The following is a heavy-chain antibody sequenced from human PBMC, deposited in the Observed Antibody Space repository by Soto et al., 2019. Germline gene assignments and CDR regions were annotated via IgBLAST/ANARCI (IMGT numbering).Heavy chain of an antibody. D-gene: IGHD3-16*02. CDR1: GFTFSSYE. Sequence: PGGSLRLSCAASGFTFSSYEMNWVRQAPGKXLEWVSYISSSGSTIYYADSVKGRFTISRDNAKNSLYLQMNSLRAEDTAVYYCARGHDYVWGSYRYKARDYFDYWGQGTLVTVSS. CDR2: ISSSGSTI. J-gene: IGHJ4*02. V-gene: IGHV3-48*03. CDR3: ARGHDYVWGSYRYKARDYFDY.